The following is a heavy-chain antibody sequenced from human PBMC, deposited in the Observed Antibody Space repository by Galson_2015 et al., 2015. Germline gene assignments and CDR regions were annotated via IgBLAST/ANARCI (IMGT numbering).Heavy chain of an antibody. Sequence: SLRLSCAASGFTFSNAWMSWVRQAPGKGLEWVGRIKSKTDGGTTDYAAPVKGRFTISRDDSKNTLYLQMNSLKTEDTAAYYCTTDRGYSGYDLRYYFDYWGQGTLVTVSS. CDR2: IKSKTDGGTT. CDR3: TTDRGYSGYDLRYYFDY. CDR1: GFTFSNAW. V-gene: IGHV3-15*01. D-gene: IGHD5-12*01. J-gene: IGHJ4*02.